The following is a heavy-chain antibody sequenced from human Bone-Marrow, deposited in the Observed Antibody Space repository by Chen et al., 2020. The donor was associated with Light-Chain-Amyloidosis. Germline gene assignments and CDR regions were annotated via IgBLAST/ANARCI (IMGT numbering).Heavy chain of an antibody. CDR3: ARDRTYGDYGSYGMDV. CDR1: GGTFSSYQ. CDR2: IIPFFGTT. Sequence: QAQLVQSGAEVMKPGSSVKVSCKAAGGTFSSYQVTWVRQAPGHGLEWMGGIIPFFGTTNYAQNFPGRVTITADKSTGTAYMELNSLTSEDSAIYYCARDRTYGDYGSYGMDVWGQGTTVTVTS. V-gene: IGHV1-69*06. D-gene: IGHD4-17*01. J-gene: IGHJ6*02.